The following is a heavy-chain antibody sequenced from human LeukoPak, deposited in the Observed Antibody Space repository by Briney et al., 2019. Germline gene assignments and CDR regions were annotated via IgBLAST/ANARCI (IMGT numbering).Heavy chain of an antibody. CDR1: GYTFTGYY. CDR3: ARVAAAGTSAFDI. CDR2: INPNSGGT. Sequence: ASVKVSCKASGYTFTGYYMHWVRQAPGQGLEWMGWINPNSGGTNYAQKFQGWVTMTRDTSISTAYMELSRLRSDEKAVYYCARVAAAGTSAFDIWGQGTMVTVSS. V-gene: IGHV1-2*04. J-gene: IGHJ3*02. D-gene: IGHD6-13*01.